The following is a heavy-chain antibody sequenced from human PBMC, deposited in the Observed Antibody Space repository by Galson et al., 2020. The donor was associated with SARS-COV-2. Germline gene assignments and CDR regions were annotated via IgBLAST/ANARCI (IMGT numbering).Heavy chain of an antibody. CDR1: GGSISSAGYS. J-gene: IGHJ4*02. D-gene: IGHD5-12*01. V-gene: IGHV4-30-2*01. CDR2: NHHSGST. Sequence: ASETLSLTCAVSGGSISSAGYSWSWIRQPPGKGLERIGYNHHSGSTYYNPSLKSRVTISVDRSKNLFSLKLSSVTAADTAVYYCARRVYSGYDDGHFDYWGQGTVVTVSS. CDR3: ARRVYSGYDDGHFDY.